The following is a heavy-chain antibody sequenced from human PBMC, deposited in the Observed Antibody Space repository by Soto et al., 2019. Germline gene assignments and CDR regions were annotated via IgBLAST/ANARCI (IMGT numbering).Heavy chain of an antibody. CDR1: GFTFSSYA. CDR2: ISYDGSNK. J-gene: IGHJ6*02. D-gene: IGHD1-26*01. CDR3: AREGTVGATNYYYYGMDV. V-gene: IGHV3-30-3*01. Sequence: GGSLRLSCAASGFTFSSYAIHWVRQAPGKGLEWVAVISYDGSNKYYADSVKGRFTISRDNSKNTLYLQMNSLRAEDTAVYYCAREGTVGATNYYYYGMDVWGQGTTVTVSS.